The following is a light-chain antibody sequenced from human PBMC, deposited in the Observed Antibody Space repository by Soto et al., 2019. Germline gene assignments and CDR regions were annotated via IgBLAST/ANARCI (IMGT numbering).Light chain of an antibody. Sequence: QSALTQPASVSGSPGQSINISCTGTSSDVGSYNFVSWYQQHPGQAPKVMIYEVSKRPSGISNRFSGSKSGNTASLTISGLQAEDEADDYCCSYAGGRTWVFGGGTQLTVL. CDR2: EVS. CDR1: SSDVGSYNF. CDR3: CSYAGGRTWV. V-gene: IGLV2-23*02. J-gene: IGLJ3*02.